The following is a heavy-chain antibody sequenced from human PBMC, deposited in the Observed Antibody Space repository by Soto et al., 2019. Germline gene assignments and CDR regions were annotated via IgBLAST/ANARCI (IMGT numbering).Heavy chain of an antibody. D-gene: IGHD3-10*01. Sequence: QVQLVQSGAEVKKPGSSVKVSCKASVGTFSSYAISWVRQAPGQGLEWMGGIIPIFGTANYAQKFQGRVTITADESTSTAYMELSSLRSEDTAVYYCARSITMVRGVYNWFDPWGQGTLVTVSS. CDR3: ARSITMVRGVYNWFDP. CDR2: IIPIFGTA. J-gene: IGHJ5*02. CDR1: VGTFSSYA. V-gene: IGHV1-69*01.